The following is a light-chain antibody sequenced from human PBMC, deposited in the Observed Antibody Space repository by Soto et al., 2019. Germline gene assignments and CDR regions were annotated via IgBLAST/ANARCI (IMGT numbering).Light chain of an antibody. CDR3: QQRSNWPPIT. Sequence: EIVLTQSPATLSLSPGERATLSCRASQSVSSYLAWYQQKPGQAPRLLIYDASNRATGIPARFSGSGSGTDFTLTISRLEPEDFAVYSCQQRSNWPPITFGKGTRLEIK. V-gene: IGKV3-11*01. J-gene: IGKJ5*01. CDR2: DAS. CDR1: QSVSSY.